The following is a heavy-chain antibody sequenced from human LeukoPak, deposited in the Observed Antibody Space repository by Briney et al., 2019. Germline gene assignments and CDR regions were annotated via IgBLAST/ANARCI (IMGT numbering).Heavy chain of an antibody. D-gene: IGHD4-23*01. CDR2: INTSGST. Sequence: SETLSLTCTGSGGSISSGSYYWSWIRQPAGKRLEWIGRINTSGSTNYNPSLKSRVTISVDTSKNQFSLKLSPVTAADTAVYYCARHSHYGGPHYYYGMDVWGQGTTVTVSS. V-gene: IGHV4-61*02. CDR3: ARHSHYGGPHYYYGMDV. J-gene: IGHJ6*02. CDR1: GGSISSGSYY.